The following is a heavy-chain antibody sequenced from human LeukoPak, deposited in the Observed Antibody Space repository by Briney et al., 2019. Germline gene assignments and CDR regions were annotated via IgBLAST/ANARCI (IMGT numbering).Heavy chain of an antibody. CDR1: GGSISSGSYY. D-gene: IGHD3-22*01. Sequence: SQTLSLTCTASGGSISSGSYYWSWIRQPAGKGLEWIGRIYTSGSTNYNPSLKSRVTISVDTSKNQFSLKLSSVTAADTAVYYCARDGGSYYYDSSGYPASWFDPWGQGTLVTVSS. CDR3: ARDGGSYYYDSSGYPASWFDP. CDR2: IYTSGST. V-gene: IGHV4-61*02. J-gene: IGHJ5*02.